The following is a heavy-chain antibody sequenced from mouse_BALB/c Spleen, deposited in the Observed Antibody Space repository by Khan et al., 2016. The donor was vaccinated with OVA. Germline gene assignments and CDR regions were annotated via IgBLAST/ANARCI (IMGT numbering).Heavy chain of an antibody. V-gene: IGHV3-8*02. D-gene: IGHD2-14*01. CDR2: MIYTGYT. Sequence: EVQLQESGPSLVKPSQTLSLTCSVTGDSITSGYWSWIRKFPGNKLEYMGYMIYTGYTDYNPSLNSRIAITRHTSKTQYYLQLNSVTTEDTATYYWARSTYRYAFAYGGQGTLVTVSA. CDR1: GDSITSGY. CDR3: ARSTYRYAFAY. J-gene: IGHJ3*01.